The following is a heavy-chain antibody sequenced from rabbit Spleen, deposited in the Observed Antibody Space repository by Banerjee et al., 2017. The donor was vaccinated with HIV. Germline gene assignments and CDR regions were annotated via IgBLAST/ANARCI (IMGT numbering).Heavy chain of an antibody. V-gene: IGHV1S45*01. J-gene: IGHJ6*01. D-gene: IGHD8-1*01. CDR1: GFSLNSGYD. CDR2: IYAGGSGNT. Sequence: QEQLEESGGDLVKPGASLTLTCKASGFSLNSGYDMCWVRQAPGKGLEWIACIYAGGSGNTYSATWAKGRFTISKASSTTVTLQMTSLTVADTATYFCARDSGTSFSTYGMDLWGPGTLVTV. CDR3: ARDSGTSFSTYGMDL.